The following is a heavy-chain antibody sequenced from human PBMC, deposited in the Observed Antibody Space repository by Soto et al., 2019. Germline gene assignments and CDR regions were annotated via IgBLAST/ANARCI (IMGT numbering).Heavy chain of an antibody. V-gene: IGHV4-39*01. CDR3: ARLADYGDYTVDY. CDR1: GGSISSSSYY. J-gene: IGHJ4*02. D-gene: IGHD4-17*01. Sequence: QLQLQESGPGLVKPSETLSLTCTVSGGSISSSSYYWGWIRQPPGKGLEWIGSIYYSGSAYYNPSLKSRVTISVDTSKNQFSLKLSSVTAADTAVYYCARLADYGDYTVDYWGQGTLVTVSS. CDR2: IYYSGSA.